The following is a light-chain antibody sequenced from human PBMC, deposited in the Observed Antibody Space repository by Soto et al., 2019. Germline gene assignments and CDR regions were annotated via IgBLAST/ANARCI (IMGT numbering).Light chain of an antibody. J-gene: IGLJ2*01. Sequence: QSALTQPASVSGSPGQSITISCTGTSSDVGPYNLVSWYQQCPGKAPKLMIYEVTKRPSGVSNRFSGSKSGNTASLTISGLQAEDEADYYCCSYAGSSTHVVFGGGTKLTVL. V-gene: IGLV2-23*02. CDR3: CSYAGSSTHVV. CDR1: SSDVGPYNL. CDR2: EVT.